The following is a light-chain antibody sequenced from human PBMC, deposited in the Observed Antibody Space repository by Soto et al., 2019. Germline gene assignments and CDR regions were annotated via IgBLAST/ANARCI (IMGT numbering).Light chain of an antibody. CDR1: QTVYNS. Sequence: EIVLTQSPAILSLSPGERATLSCRASQTVYNSLSWFQQKPGQAPRLLIYEASNRATGIPDRFSGSGSGTAFPLTISSLEPEDFAVYYCQQRSNWPPGITFGQGTRLDIK. CDR3: QQRSNWPPGIT. V-gene: IGKV3-11*01. CDR2: EAS. J-gene: IGKJ5*01.